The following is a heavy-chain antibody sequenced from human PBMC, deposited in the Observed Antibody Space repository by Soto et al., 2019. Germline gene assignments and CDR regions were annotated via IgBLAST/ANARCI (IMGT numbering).Heavy chain of an antibody. D-gene: IGHD3-10*01. Sequence: PSATLSLTCIVSGGSISGYYWSWIRQPAGKELEWIGRIYSDGTTNYNPSLKGRGTMSVDTSKKQISLKLTSVTAADTAMYYCARDRGYTSGSFGSWGQGVLVTVSP. CDR1: GGSISGYY. CDR3: ARDRGYTSGSFGS. CDR2: IYSDGTT. J-gene: IGHJ5*02. V-gene: IGHV4-4*07.